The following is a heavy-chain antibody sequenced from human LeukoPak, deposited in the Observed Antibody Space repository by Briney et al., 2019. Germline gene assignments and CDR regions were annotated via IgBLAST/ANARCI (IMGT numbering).Heavy chain of an antibody. J-gene: IGHJ4*02. CDR3: ARLVGLSTTASY. CDR1: GYTFIGYY. D-gene: IGHD5/OR15-5a*01. CDR2: INRTSGGT. V-gene: IGHV1-2*02. Sequence: GASVKVSCKASGYTFIGYYLHWVRQAPGQGLEWMGWINRTSGGTNYAQKFQDRVTMTRDTSINTAYLELSRLTSDDTAVYYCARLVGLSTTASYWGQGTLVIVSS.